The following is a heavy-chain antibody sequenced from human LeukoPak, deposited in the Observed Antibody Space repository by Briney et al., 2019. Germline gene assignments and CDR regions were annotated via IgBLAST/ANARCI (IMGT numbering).Heavy chain of an antibody. CDR3: VRYRALAGSDYFDY. CDR2: ISAYNDNT. Sequence: GASVKVSCKASGYTFTNYGISWVRQAPGQGLEWMGWISAYNDNTNYAQKLQDRVTVTTHTSTNTAYLELRSLRSDDTAVYYCVRYRALAGSDYFDYWGQGTLVTVSS. D-gene: IGHD6-19*01. J-gene: IGHJ4*02. V-gene: IGHV1-18*01. CDR1: GYTFTNYG.